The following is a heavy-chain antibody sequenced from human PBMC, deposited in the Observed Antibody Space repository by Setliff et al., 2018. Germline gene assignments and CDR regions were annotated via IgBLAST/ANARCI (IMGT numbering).Heavy chain of an antibody. J-gene: IGHJ3*02. CDR3: ARDSTDYYDSSGYYYGPRDNDAFDI. D-gene: IGHD3-22*01. V-gene: IGHV3-48*04. CDR2: ISSSSSTI. Sequence: GGSLRLSCAASGFTFSSYSMNWARQAPGKGLEWVSYISSSSSTIYYADSVKGRFTISRDNAKNSLYLQMNSLRAEDTAVYYCARDSTDYYDSSGYYYGPRDNDAFDIWGQGTMVTVSS. CDR1: GFTFSSYS.